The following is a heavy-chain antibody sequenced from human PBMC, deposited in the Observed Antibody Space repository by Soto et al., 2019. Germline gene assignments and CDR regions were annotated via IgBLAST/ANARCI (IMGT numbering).Heavy chain of an antibody. V-gene: IGHV4-59*01. D-gene: IGHD3-10*01. J-gene: IGHJ6*02. CDR1: CGSLSSYY. Sequence: SETLSLTFTVSCGSLSSYYWRWIRQPPGKGLEWIGYIYYSGSTNYNPSLKSRVTISVDTSKNQFSLKLSSVTAADTAVYYCARGLATMVRGVIITKYYYGMDVWGQGTTVTVS. CDR3: ARGLATMVRGVIITKYYYGMDV. CDR2: IYYSGST.